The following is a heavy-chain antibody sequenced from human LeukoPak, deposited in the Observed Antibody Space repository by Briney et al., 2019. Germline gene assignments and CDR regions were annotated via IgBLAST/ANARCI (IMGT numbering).Heavy chain of an antibody. D-gene: IGHD4-23*01. CDR3: AREYSYGGNSEGFDY. V-gene: IGHV3-48*01. J-gene: IGHJ4*02. CDR2: ISGSSGII. Sequence: GGSLRLSCAASGFTFNTYTMNWVRQAPGKGLEWVSYISGSSGIIDYADSVRGRFTISRDNAKNSLYLQMNSLRAEDTAVYYCAREYSYGGNSEGFDYWGQGTLVTVSS. CDR1: GFTFNTYT.